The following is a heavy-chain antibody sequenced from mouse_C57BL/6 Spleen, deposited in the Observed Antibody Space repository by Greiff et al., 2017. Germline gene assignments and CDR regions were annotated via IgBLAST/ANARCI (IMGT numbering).Heavy chain of an antibody. CDR3: ARGEVTTPMGD. V-gene: IGHV1-76*01. Sequence: VQLQQSGAELVRPGASVKLSCTASGYTFTDDYINWVKQRPGQGLEWIARIYPGSGNTYYNEKFQGKATLTAEKSSSTAYMQLSSLTSEDSAVYFCARGEVTTPMGDWGQGTSVTVSS. J-gene: IGHJ4*01. D-gene: IGHD2-2*01. CDR1: GYTFTDDY. CDR2: IYPGSGNT.